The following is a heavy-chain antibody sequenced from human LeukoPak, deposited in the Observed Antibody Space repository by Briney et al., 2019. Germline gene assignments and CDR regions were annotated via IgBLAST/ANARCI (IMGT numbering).Heavy chain of an antibody. D-gene: IGHD3-22*01. CDR3: AKVELGGYYDSSGYY. J-gene: IGHJ4*02. CDR2: ISNSGDNT. V-gene: IGHV3-23*01. Sequence: PGGSLRLSCAASGFTVSSNYMSWVRQVPGKGLEWVSGISNSGDNTYYADSVKGRFTISRDNSRNTLYLQMNSLRAEDTAVYYCAKVELGGYYDSSGYYWGQGTLVTVSS. CDR1: GFTVSSNY.